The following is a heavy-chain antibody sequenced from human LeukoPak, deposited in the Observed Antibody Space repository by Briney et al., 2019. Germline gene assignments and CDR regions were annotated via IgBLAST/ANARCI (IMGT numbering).Heavy chain of an antibody. V-gene: IGHV3-21*01. Sequence: PGGSLRLSCAASEFTFSSYNMNWVRQAPGKGLEWVSSISSSSNYIYYADSLQGRFTISRDDAKNSLYLEMNSLRVEDTAVYYCTRACADCQSQPRGDYWGQGTLVTVSS. J-gene: IGHJ4*02. CDR1: EFTFSSYN. D-gene: IGHD2-21*01. CDR3: TRACADCQSQPRGDY. CDR2: ISSSSNYI.